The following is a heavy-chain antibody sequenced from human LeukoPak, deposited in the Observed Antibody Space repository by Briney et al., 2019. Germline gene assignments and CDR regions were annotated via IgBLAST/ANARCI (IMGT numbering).Heavy chain of an antibody. Sequence: SVKVSCKASGGTFSSYAISWVRQAPGQGLEWMGGIIPIFGTANYAQKFQGRVTITADKSTSTAHMELSSLRSEDTAVYYCARDAYGSGSYGGLYGMDVWGKGTTVTVSS. CDR3: ARDAYGSGSYGGLYGMDV. D-gene: IGHD3-10*01. CDR1: GGTFSSYA. J-gene: IGHJ6*04. CDR2: IIPIFGTA. V-gene: IGHV1-69*06.